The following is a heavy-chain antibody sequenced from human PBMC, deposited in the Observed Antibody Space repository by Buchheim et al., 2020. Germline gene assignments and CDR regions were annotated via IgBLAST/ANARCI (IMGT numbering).Heavy chain of an antibody. V-gene: IGHV1-8*01. D-gene: IGHD2-15*01. CDR1: GYTFTSYD. Sequence: QVQLVQSGAEVKKPGASVKVSCKASGYTFTSYDINWVRQATGQGLEWMGWMNRNSGNTGYAQKYKGRVTMTRNTPISTAYMELSSLRSEYTAVYYCASSVPHPGWYYYGMDVWGQGTT. CDR3: ASSVPHPGWYYYGMDV. J-gene: IGHJ6*02. CDR2: MNRNSGNT.